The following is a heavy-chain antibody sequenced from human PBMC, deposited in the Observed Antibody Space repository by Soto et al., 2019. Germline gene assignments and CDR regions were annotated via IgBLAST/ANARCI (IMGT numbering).Heavy chain of an antibody. Sequence: ASVKVSCKASGYTFTSYAMHWVRQAPGQRLEWMGWINAGNGNTKYSQKFQGRVTITRDTSASTAYMELSSLRSEDTAVYYCARFCSSTSCYANAYYYGMDVWGQGT. J-gene: IGHJ6*02. CDR2: INAGNGNT. V-gene: IGHV1-3*01. CDR3: ARFCSSTSCYANAYYYGMDV. CDR1: GYTFTSYA. D-gene: IGHD2-2*01.